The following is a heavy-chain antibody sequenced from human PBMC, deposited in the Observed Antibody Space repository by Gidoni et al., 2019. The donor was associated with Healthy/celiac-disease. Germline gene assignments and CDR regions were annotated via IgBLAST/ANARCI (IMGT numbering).Heavy chain of an antibody. CDR3: AREDVVVVAATPYYFDY. V-gene: IGHV4-38-2*02. Sequence: QVQLQESGPGLVKPSETLSLTCTVSGYSISSGYYWGWIRQPPGKGLEWIGSIYHSGSTYYNPSLKSRVTISVDTSKNQFSLKLSSVTAADTAVYYCAREDVVVVAATPYYFDYWGQGTLVTVSS. CDR1: GYSISSGYY. J-gene: IGHJ4*02. CDR2: IYHSGST. D-gene: IGHD2-15*01.